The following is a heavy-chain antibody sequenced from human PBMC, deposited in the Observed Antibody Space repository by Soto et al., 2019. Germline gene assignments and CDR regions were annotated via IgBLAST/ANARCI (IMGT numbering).Heavy chain of an antibody. CDR3: VRDRPGCYGYFDY. V-gene: IGHV1-69*01. Sequence: QVQLVQSGAEVKKPGSSVKVSCKATGGTLNSYAISWVRQAPGQGLEWMGGVIPFFGTANYAKKFQGRVTISADEPTSTAYTELSSLRSEDTAVYYCVRDRPGCYGYFDYWGQGTLVIVSS. CDR2: VIPFFGTA. D-gene: IGHD5-18*01. J-gene: IGHJ4*02. CDR1: GGTLNSYA.